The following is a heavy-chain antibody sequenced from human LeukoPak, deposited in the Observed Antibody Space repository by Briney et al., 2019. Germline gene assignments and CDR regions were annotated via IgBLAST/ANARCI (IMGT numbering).Heavy chain of an antibody. CDR1: GYSFTTYW. Sequence: GEPLKISCTGFGYSFTTYWIGWVRQMPGKGLVWMGIIYPGDSDASYSPSLQGQVTISVDKSISTAYLQWSSLKASDTAMYYCARQGRIVVVTTTHDAFDIWGQGTMVTVSS. V-gene: IGHV5-51*01. J-gene: IGHJ3*02. CDR2: IYPGDSDA. D-gene: IGHD2-21*02. CDR3: ARQGRIVVVTTTHDAFDI.